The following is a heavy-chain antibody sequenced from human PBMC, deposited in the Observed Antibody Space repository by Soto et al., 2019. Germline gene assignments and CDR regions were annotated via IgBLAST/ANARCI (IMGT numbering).Heavy chain of an antibody. CDR1: GGSFSGYY. V-gene: IGHV4-34*01. J-gene: IGHJ4*02. Sequence: QVQLQQWGAGLLKPSETLSLTCTVYGGSFSGYYWSWIRQSAGKGLEWIGEINHSGGVNYNPSLKSRFTISVDTSKNQVSLNLRSVTAADTSVYYWARGISSLVVVTAATPLDFWGQGTLVTVSS. CDR2: INHSGGV. D-gene: IGHD2-15*01. CDR3: ARGISSLVVVTAATPLDF.